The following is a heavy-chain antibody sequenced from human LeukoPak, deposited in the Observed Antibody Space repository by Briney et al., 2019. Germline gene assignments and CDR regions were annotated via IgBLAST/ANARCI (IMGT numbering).Heavy chain of an antibody. Sequence: GASVKVSCKASGYTFIGYYMHWVRQAPGQGLEWMGRINPNGGGTMYAQKFQGRVTMTRETSISTAYMELSRLRSDDTAVYYCARSDDSSGYYFLDYWGQGTLVTVSS. CDR1: GYTFIGYY. CDR2: INPNGGGT. V-gene: IGHV1-2*06. J-gene: IGHJ4*02. CDR3: ARSDDSSGYYFLDY. D-gene: IGHD3-22*01.